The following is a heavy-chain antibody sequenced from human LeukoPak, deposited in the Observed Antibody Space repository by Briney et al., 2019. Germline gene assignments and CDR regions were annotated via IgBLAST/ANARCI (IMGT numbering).Heavy chain of an antibody. D-gene: IGHD3-10*01. Sequence: GGSLRLSCAASGFTFSSYGMSWVRQAPGKGLEWVSAISGSGGSTYYADSVKGRFTISRDNSKSTLYVQMNSLRAEDTAVYYCARAKPKNMVRGLIMRRESRYYFDYWGQGTLITVSS. V-gene: IGHV3-23*01. CDR3: ARAKPKNMVRGLIMRRESRYYFDY. J-gene: IGHJ4*02. CDR2: ISGSGGST. CDR1: GFTFSSYG.